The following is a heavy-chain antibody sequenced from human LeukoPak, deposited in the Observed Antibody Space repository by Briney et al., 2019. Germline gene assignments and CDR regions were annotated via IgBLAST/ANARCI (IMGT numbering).Heavy chain of an antibody. J-gene: IGHJ4*02. D-gene: IGHD3-10*01. CDR1: GFTFSTYA. CDR2: ISYDGSNK. Sequence: GSLRLSCAASGFTFSTYAMHWVRQGPGKGLEWVAVISYDGSNKYYADSVKGRFTISRDNSKNTLYLQMSSLSAEDTAVYYCARTTTPHYYGSGSYALGYWGQGTLVTVPS. V-gene: IGHV3-30-3*01. CDR3: ARTTTPHYYGSGSYALGY.